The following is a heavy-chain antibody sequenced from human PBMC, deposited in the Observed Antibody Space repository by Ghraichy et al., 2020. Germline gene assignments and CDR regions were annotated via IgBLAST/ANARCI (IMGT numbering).Heavy chain of an antibody. D-gene: IGHD3-16*02. CDR2: IYYTGST. J-gene: IGHJ4*02. CDR1: GGSVISGSYY. Sequence: ESLNISCTVSGGSVISGSYYWNWIRQPPGKGLEWIGYIYYTGSTNYNPSLKSRVTILVDTSKTQFSLKLTSVTAADTAVYYCAREPQNYDYVWGSYRKSYYFDYWGQGSLVTVSS. V-gene: IGHV4-61*01. CDR3: AREPQNYDYVWGSYRKSYYFDY.